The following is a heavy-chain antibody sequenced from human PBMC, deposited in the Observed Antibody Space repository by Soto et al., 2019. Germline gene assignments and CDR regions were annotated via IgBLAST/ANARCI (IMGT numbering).Heavy chain of an antibody. CDR1: GYTFTTYY. J-gene: IGHJ4*02. Sequence: QVQLVQSGAEVKRPGASVKVSCKASGYTFTTYYMHWVRQAPGQGLEWLGIINPNGGSTTYAQKLQGRVTMTRDTSTSKVYLELSSLRSEDTAVYYCARAGYCSGGTCFHGNCDYWGQGTLVTVSA. D-gene: IGHD2-15*01. CDR3: ARAGYCSGGTCFHGNCDY. V-gene: IGHV1-46*04. CDR2: INPNGGST.